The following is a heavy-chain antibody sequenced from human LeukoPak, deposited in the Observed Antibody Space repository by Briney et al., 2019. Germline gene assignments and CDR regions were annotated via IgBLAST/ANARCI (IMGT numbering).Heavy chain of an antibody. CDR3: AKAGRVVVVPAAIYDY. J-gene: IGHJ4*02. Sequence: GGSLRLSCAASGFTFSNYAMSWVRQAPGKGLEWVSAITGSGGNTYYADSVKGRFTISRDNSKNTLYLQMNSLRAEDTAVYYCAKAGRVVVVPAAIYDYWGQGTLVTVSS. D-gene: IGHD2-2*01. CDR2: ITGSGGNT. CDR1: GFTFSNYA. V-gene: IGHV3-23*01.